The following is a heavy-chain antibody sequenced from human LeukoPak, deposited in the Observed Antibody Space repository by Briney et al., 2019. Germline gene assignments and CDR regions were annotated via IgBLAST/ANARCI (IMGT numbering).Heavy chain of an antibody. CDR2: INSDGSMT. D-gene: IGHD6-19*01. CDR3: ARDSMWLLDY. Sequence: GGSLRLSCAASGFTFNNYWMHWVRQAPEKGLVWVSRINSDGSMTNYADSVKGRFTISRDNTKNIMYLEMNSLRADDTAVYFCARDSMWLLDYWGQGTLITVSS. J-gene: IGHJ4*02. CDR1: GFTFNNYW. V-gene: IGHV3-74*01.